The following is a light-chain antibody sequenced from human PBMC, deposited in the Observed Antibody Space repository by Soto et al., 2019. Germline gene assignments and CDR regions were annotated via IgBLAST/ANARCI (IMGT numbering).Light chain of an antibody. CDR3: QQYGSSPLT. V-gene: IGKV3-20*01. CDR2: GAS. Sequence: EIVLTQSPGTLSLSPGERATLSCRASQSVSSSFLARYQQKPGQAPSLLIYGASSSATGIPDRFSGSGSGTDFTLHIIRLEPQDLAVYYCQQYGSSPLTFGGGTKVEIK. CDR1: QSVSSSF. J-gene: IGKJ4*01.